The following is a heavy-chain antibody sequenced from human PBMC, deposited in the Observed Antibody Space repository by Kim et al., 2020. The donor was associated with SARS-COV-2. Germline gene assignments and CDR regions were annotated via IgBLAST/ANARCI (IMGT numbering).Heavy chain of an antibody. J-gene: IGHJ1*01. V-gene: IGHV3-66*01. CDR3: ARVNS. Sequence: YAAGKAYYADSVEVRFTISRDNTKNTLYLQMNSLRAEDTAVYYCARVNSWGQGTLVTVSS. CDR2: YAAGKA.